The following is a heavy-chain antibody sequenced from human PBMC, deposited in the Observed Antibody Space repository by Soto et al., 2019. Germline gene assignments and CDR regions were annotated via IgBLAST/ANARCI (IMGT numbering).Heavy chain of an antibody. CDR1: GGSISSYY. D-gene: IGHD3-22*01. Sequence: SETLSLTCTVSGGSISSYYWSWIRQPPGKGLEWIGYIYYSGSTNYNPSLKSRVTISVDTSKNQFSLKLRSVTAADTAVYFCARGSYYYDSSGYPDYWGQGTLVTVSS. V-gene: IGHV4-59*01. J-gene: IGHJ4*02. CDR2: IYYSGST. CDR3: ARGSYYYDSSGYPDY.